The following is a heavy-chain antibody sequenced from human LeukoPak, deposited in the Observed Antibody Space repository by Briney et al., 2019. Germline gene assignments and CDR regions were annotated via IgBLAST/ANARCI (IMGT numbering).Heavy chain of an antibody. CDR3: ARDSKDCTNGVCPLDY. V-gene: IGHV3-53*01. Sequence: GESLRLSCAASGFTVSSKYLTWVRQAPGKGLEWVSLIYRTGSTDYADSVKGRFTISRDNSKNTLYLQMNSLRAEDTAVYYCARDSKDCTNGVCPLDYWGQGTLVTVSS. CDR2: IYRTGST. CDR1: GFTVSSKY. D-gene: IGHD2-8*01. J-gene: IGHJ4*02.